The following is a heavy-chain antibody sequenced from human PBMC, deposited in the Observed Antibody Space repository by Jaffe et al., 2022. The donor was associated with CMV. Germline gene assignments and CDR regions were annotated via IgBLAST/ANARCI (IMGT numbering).Heavy chain of an antibody. V-gene: IGHV4-59*01. CDR2: IYYSGST. J-gene: IGHJ4*02. Sequence: QVQLQESGPGLVKPSETLSLTCTVSGGSISSYYWSWIRQPPGKGLEWIGYIYYSGSTNYNPSLKSRVTISVDTSKNQFSLKLSSVTAADTAVYYCARIRTRVAARYIDYWGQGTLVTVSS. CDR1: GGSISSYY. D-gene: IGHD2-15*01. CDR3: ARIRTRVAARYIDY.